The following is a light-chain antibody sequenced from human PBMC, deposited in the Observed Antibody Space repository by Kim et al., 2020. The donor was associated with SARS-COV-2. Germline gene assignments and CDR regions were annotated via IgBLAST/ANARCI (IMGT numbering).Light chain of an antibody. J-gene: IGLJ1*01. CDR2: DVT. Sequence: GQSVTISCTGTSSDVGGYNYVSWYQQHPGKAPKLMIYDVTKRPSGVPDRFSGSKSGNTASLTISGLQAEDEADYYCCSYAGIYTYVFGTGTQLTVL. CDR1: SSDVGGYNY. V-gene: IGLV2-11*01. CDR3: CSYAGIYTYV.